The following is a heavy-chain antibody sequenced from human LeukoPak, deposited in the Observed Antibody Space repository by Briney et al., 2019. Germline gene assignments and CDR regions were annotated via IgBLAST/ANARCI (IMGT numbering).Heavy chain of an antibody. CDR3: ARDRGSYEYYFDY. CDR2: ISYDGTNK. Sequence: PGRSLRLSCAASGFPFSNYAMHWVRQAPGKGLEWVAVISYDGTNKYYADSVKGRFTISRDNSKNTLYLQMSSLRAEDTAVYYCARDRGSYEYYFDYWGQGTLVTVSS. V-gene: IGHV3-30-3*01. CDR1: GFPFSNYA. J-gene: IGHJ4*02. D-gene: IGHD3-10*01.